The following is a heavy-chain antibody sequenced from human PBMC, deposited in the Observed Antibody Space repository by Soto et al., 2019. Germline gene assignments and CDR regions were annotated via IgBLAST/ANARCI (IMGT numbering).Heavy chain of an antibody. CDR1: GDSVSSNSAA. J-gene: IGHJ6*02. Sequence: QVQLQQSGPGLVKPSQTLSLTCAISGDSVSSNSAAWSWFRQSPSRGLEWLGRTYYRSKWYDDFAGSVKSRITINPDTSKNQFSLQLSSVTPEDTAVYYCAREPQSGYYFHYYGLDVWGQGTTVTVSS. CDR3: AREPQSGYYFHYYGLDV. D-gene: IGHD1-26*01. CDR2: TYYRSKWYD. V-gene: IGHV6-1*01.